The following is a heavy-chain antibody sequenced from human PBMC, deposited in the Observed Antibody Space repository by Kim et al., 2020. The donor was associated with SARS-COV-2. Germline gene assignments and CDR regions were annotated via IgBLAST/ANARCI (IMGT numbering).Heavy chain of an antibody. D-gene: IGHD1-1*01. Sequence: SETLSLTCAVYGGSFSGYYWSWIRQPPGKGLEWIGEINHSGSTNYNPSLKSRVTISVDTSKNQFSLKLSSVTAADTAVYYCARGPLFFGTWFDPWGQGTLVTVSS. CDR2: INHSGST. J-gene: IGHJ5*02. CDR3: ARGPLFFGTWFDP. V-gene: IGHV4-34*01. CDR1: GGSFSGYY.